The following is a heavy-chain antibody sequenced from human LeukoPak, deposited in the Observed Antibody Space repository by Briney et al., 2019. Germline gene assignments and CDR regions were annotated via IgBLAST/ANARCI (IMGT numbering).Heavy chain of an antibody. J-gene: IGHJ3*02. CDR1: GGTFNSYA. V-gene: IGHV1-69*01. Sequence: SVKVSCRASGGTFNSYAISWVRQAPGQGLEWMGGIIPIFGTTNYARKFQGRVTITADESTSTAYMELSSLRSEDTAVYYCARATYYYDSSALNAFDIWGQGTMVTVSS. D-gene: IGHD3-22*01. CDR3: ARATYYYDSSALNAFDI. CDR2: IIPIFGTT.